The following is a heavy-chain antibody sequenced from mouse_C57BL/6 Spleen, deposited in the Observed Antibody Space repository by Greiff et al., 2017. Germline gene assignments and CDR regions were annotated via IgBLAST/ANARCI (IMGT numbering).Heavy chain of an antibody. J-gene: IGHJ2*01. Sequence: VHVKQSGPELVKPGDSVKISCKASGYSFTGYFMNWVMQSHGKSLEWIGRINPYNGDTFYNQKFKGKATLTVDKSSSTAHMELRSLTSEDSAVYYCARGDYSNLDYWGQGTTLTVSS. V-gene: IGHV1-20*01. D-gene: IGHD2-5*01. CDR1: GYSFTGYF. CDR3: ARGDYSNLDY. CDR2: INPYNGDT.